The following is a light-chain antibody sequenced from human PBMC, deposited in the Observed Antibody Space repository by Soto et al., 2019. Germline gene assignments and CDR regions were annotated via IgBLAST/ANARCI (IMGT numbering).Light chain of an antibody. Sequence: EIVLTQSPATLSLSPGERATLSCRASQSVSGYLAWYQQKPGQAPRLLLYDASTRATGIPARFSGSGSGTDFTPTNTSLVPEDFAVYYCQQRSNWPPWTFGKGTKVEIK. V-gene: IGKV3-11*01. CDR2: DAS. CDR3: QQRSNWPPWT. CDR1: QSVSGY. J-gene: IGKJ1*01.